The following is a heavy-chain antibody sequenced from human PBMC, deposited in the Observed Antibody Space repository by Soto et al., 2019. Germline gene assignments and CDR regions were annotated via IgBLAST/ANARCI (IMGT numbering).Heavy chain of an antibody. V-gene: IGHV4-39*01. CDR3: ARQNHTWIQLWLRRIAAAGGFDY. D-gene: IGHD5-18*01. CDR1: GGSISSSSYY. CDR2: IYYSGST. J-gene: IGHJ4*02. Sequence: KTSETLSLTCTVSGGSISSSSYYWGWIRQPPGKGLEWIGSIYYSGSTYYNPSLKSRVTISVDTSKNQFSLKLSSVTAADTAVYYCARQNHTWIQLWLRRIAAAGGFDYWGQGTLVTVSS.